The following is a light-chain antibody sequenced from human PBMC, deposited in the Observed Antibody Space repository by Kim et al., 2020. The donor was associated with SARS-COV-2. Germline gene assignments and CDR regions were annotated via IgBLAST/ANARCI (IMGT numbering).Light chain of an antibody. V-gene: IGKV3-15*01. CDR3: QQYQNGPPPYT. J-gene: IGKJ2*01. CDR2: GAS. CDR1: QRIGTN. Sequence: SPGEGVTLSCRASQRIGTNLAWYQQRPGQSPRLLIHGASTRAPGIPGRFSGSGSGTEFTLTISSLQSEDFAVYYCQQYQNGPPPYTFGQGTKLEI.